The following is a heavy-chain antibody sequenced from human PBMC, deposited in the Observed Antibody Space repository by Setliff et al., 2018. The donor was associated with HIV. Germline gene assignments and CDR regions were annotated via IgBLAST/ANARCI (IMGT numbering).Heavy chain of an antibody. V-gene: IGHV3-21*01. D-gene: IGHD6-19*01. CDR3: AKNFYSSPWSPLDY. CDR2: ISSTVTHI. CDR1: GFNFSSHT. Sequence: GGSLRLSCAASGFNFSSHTMNWVRQAPGKGLEWVSSISSTVTHIYYADSVKGRFTISRDNSKNTLFLQMNSLRTEDTAVYYLAKNFYSSPWSPLDYWGQGTLVTVSS. J-gene: IGHJ4*02.